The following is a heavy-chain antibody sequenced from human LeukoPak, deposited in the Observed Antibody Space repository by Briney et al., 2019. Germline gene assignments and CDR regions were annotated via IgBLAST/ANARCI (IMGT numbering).Heavy chain of an antibody. D-gene: IGHD6-6*01. CDR2: ISSSSSYI. CDR3: ARSSHPAAPFDY. J-gene: IGHJ4*02. CDR1: GFTFSSYS. V-gene: IGHV3-21*01. Sequence: GGSLRLSCAASGFTFSSYSMNWVRQTPGKGLEWVSSISSSSSYIYYADSVKGRFTISRDNAKNSLYLQMNSLRAEDTAVYCCARSSHPAAPFDYWGQGTLVTVSS.